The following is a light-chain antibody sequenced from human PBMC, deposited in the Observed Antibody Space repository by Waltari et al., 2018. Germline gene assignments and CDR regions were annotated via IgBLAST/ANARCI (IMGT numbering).Light chain of an antibody. CDR2: GAS. Sequence: EIVMTQSPATLSVSPGERATLSCRASQGVSSNLAWYQQKPGQAPRLLIYGASTRATGIPARFSGSGSGTEFTLTISSLQSEDFAVYYCQQYNNWPPYTFGQGTKLEIK. J-gene: IGKJ2*01. CDR1: QGVSSN. V-gene: IGKV3-15*01. CDR3: QQYNNWPPYT.